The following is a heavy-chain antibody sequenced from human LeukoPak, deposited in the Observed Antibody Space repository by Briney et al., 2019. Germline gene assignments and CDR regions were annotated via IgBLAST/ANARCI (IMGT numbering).Heavy chain of an antibody. CDR3: AKVISSASIVVVPAAMGYFQH. CDR2: ISGSGGST. D-gene: IGHD2-2*01. CDR1: GFTFSSYA. V-gene: IGHV3-23*01. Sequence: GGSLRLSCAASGFTFSSYAMSWVRQAPGKGLEWVSAISGSGGSTYYADSVKGRFTISGDNSKNTLYLQMNSLRAEDTAVYYCAKVISSASIVVVPAAMGYFQHWGQGTLVTVSS. J-gene: IGHJ1*01.